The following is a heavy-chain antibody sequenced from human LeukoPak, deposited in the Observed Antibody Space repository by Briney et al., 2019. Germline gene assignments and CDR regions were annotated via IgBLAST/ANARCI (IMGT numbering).Heavy chain of an antibody. D-gene: IGHD1-1*01. Sequence: PSETPSLTCTVSGGSISSGSNYWSWIRQPAGKGLEWIGRIYTSGRTNYNPSLKSRVTISVVPSKSQFSLKLSSVTAADTAVYYCARGWASLDAAFDIWGQGTMVTVSS. CDR3: ARGWASLDAAFDI. CDR1: GGSISSGSNY. CDR2: IYTSGRT. J-gene: IGHJ3*02. V-gene: IGHV4-61*02.